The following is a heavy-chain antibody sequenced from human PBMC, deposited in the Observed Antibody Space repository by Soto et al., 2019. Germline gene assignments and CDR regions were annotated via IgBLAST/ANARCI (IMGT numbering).Heavy chain of an antibody. CDR2: ISTTNSYV. CDR1: GFTFSSYS. V-gene: IGHV3-21*03. Sequence: GGSLRLSCAASGFTFSSYSMNWVRQAPGKGLEWVSSISTTNSYVYYADSLKGRFTISRDNTKNSLYLQMNSLRAEDTAVYYCAREGNSGWYLDYWGQGTLVTAPQ. J-gene: IGHJ4*02. CDR3: AREGNSGWYLDY. D-gene: IGHD6-19*01.